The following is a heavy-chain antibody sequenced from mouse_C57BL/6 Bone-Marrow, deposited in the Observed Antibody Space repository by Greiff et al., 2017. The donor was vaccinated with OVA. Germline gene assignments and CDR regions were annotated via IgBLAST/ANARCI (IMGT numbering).Heavy chain of an antibody. Sequence: VKLVESGPELVKPGASVKISCKASGYAFSNSWMNWVKQRPGKGLERIGRIYPGDGDTNYNGKFKGKATLTADKSSNTAYMQLSSLTSEDSAVYFCARRVLRPYWYFDVWGTGTTVTVSS. CDR3: ARRVLRPYWYFDV. CDR1: GYAFSNSW. CDR2: IYPGDGDT. J-gene: IGHJ1*03. V-gene: IGHV1-82*01. D-gene: IGHD1-2*01.